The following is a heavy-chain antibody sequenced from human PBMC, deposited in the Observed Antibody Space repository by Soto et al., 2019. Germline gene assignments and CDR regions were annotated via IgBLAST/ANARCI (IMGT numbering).Heavy chain of an antibody. CDR2: ISAYNGNT. CDR3: ARDRSYDFWSGYPIPYYYYYGMDV. D-gene: IGHD3-3*01. Sequence: SVKVSCKASGYTFTSYGISWVRHAPGQGLEWMGWISAYNGNTNYAQKLQGRVAMTTDTSTSTAYMELRSLRSDDTAVYYCARDRSYDFWSGYPIPYYYYYGMDVWGQGTTVTVSS. J-gene: IGHJ6*02. V-gene: IGHV1-18*01. CDR1: GYTFTSYG.